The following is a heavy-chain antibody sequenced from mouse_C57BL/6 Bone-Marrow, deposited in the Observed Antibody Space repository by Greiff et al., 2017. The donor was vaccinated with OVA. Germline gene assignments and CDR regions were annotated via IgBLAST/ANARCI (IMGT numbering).Heavy chain of an antibody. CDR3: TRGGGGIYYYGSSLYYYAMDY. V-gene: IGHV1-15*01. CDR1: GYTFTDYE. J-gene: IGHJ4*01. Sequence: QVQLQQSGAELVRPGASVTLSCKASGYTFTDYEMHWVKQTPVHGLEWIGAIDPETGGTAYNQKFKGKAILTADKSSSTAYMELRSLTSEDSAVYYCTRGGGGIYYYGSSLYYYAMDYWGQGTSVTVSS. D-gene: IGHD1-1*01. CDR2: IDPETGGT.